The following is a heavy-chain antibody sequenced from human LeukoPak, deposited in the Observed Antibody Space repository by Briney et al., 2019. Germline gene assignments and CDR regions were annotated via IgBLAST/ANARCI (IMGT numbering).Heavy chain of an antibody. CDR1: GYTFTSYA. CDR2: INTNTGNP. V-gene: IGHV7-4-1*02. CDR3: ASTSDNYDILTGYYDY. D-gene: IGHD3-9*01. J-gene: IGHJ4*02. Sequence: ASVKVSCKASGYTFTSYAMNWVRQAPGQGLEWMGWINTNTGNPTYAQGFTGRFVFSLDASVSTAYLQISSLKAEDTAVYYCASTSDNYDILTGYYDYWGQGTLVTVSS.